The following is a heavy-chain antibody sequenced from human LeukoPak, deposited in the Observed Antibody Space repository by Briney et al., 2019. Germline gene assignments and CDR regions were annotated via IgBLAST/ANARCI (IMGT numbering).Heavy chain of an antibody. CDR2: VSGGGGGT. J-gene: IGHJ4*02. CDR1: GFTFSTYA. CDR3: AKDRGLGYSYGYGFDF. V-gene: IGHV3-23*01. Sequence: GGSLRLSCAASGFTFSTYAMNWVRQAPGKGLEWVSAVSGGGGGTYYPDSVKGRFTISRDNSKNTLYLQMDSLRAEDMAVYYCAKDRGLGYSYGYGFDFWGQGTLVTVSS. D-gene: IGHD5-18*01.